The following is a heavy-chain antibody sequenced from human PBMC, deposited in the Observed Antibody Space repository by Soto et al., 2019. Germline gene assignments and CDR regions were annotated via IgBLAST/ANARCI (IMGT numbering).Heavy chain of an antibody. V-gene: IGHV5-10-1*01. Sequence: GESLKISCKGSGYSFTSYWISWVRQMPGKGLEWMGRIDPSDSYTNYSPSFQGHVTISADKSISTAYLQWSSLKASDTAMYYCARGYSSSSIRVVAVGMDVWGQGTTVTVSS. CDR3: ARGYSSSSIRVVAVGMDV. D-gene: IGHD6-6*01. J-gene: IGHJ6*02. CDR1: GYSFTSYW. CDR2: IDPSDSYT.